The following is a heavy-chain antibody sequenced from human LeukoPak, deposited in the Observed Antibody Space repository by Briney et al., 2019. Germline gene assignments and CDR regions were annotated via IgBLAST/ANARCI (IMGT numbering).Heavy chain of an antibody. CDR1: GFTFSSYS. J-gene: IGHJ4*02. D-gene: IGHD3-22*01. CDR2: ISSSSSYI. CDR3: AAKDSSGYPRWLG. Sequence: GGSLRLSCAASGFTFSSYSMNWVRQAPGKGLEWVSSISSSSSYIYYADSVKGRFTISRDNAKNSLYLQMNSLRAEDTAVYYCAAKDSSGYPRWLGWGQGTLVTVSS. V-gene: IGHV3-21*01.